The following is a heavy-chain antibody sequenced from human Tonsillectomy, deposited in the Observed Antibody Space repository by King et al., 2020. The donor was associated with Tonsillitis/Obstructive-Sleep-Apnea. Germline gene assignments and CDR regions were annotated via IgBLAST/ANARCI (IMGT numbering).Heavy chain of an antibody. CDR1: GGSISSYY. J-gene: IGHJ4*02. Sequence: QLQESGPGLVKPSETLSLTCTVSGGSISSYYWSWIRQSPGKGLEWIGYIYYSGRTNYNPSLKSRVSISVDTSKNQFSLKLSSVTAADTAVYYCASVFPDGYNYVIDYWGQGTLVTVSS. V-gene: IGHV4-59*01. D-gene: IGHD5-24*01. CDR2: IYYSGRT. CDR3: ASVFPDGYNYVIDY.